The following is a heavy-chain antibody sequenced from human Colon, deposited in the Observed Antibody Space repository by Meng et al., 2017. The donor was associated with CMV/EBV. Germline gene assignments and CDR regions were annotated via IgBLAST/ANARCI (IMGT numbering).Heavy chain of an antibody. CDR2: TRNKANRHTT. CDR3: VRGRVVETHYGMDV. D-gene: IGHD3-3*01. V-gene: IGHV3-72*01. J-gene: IGHJ6*02. Sequence: GESLKISCAASGFTFSDHYMDWVRQTPGKGLEWVGRTRNKANRHTTEYAASVKGRFTISRDDSKNSMYLQMNSLKTEDTAVYYCVRGRVVETHYGMDVWGQGTTVTVSS. CDR1: GFTFSDHY.